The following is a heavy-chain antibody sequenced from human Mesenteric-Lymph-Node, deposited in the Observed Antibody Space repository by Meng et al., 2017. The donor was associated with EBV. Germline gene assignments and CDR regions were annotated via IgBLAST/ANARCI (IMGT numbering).Heavy chain of an antibody. D-gene: IGHD1-26*01. CDR2: VSHSGST. V-gene: IGHV4-34*01. Sequence: QGQLEESGPGLVKPSGTLSLTCVVYGGSLSVQNWNWIRQPPGKGLEWIGEVSHSGSTSYNPSLKSRVTISVDTSKNQFSLKLSSVTAADTAVYYCARRGKVGAGYWGQGTLVTVSS. CDR1: GGSLSVQN. CDR3: ARRGKVGAGY. J-gene: IGHJ4*02.